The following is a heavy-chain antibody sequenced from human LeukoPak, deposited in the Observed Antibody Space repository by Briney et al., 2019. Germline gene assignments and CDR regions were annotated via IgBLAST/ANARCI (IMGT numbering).Heavy chain of an antibody. CDR1: GGSISNYY. D-gene: IGHD2-15*01. CDR2: KYARGSS. J-gene: IGHJ3*02. Sequence: PSETLSLTCTVSGGSISNYYWSWIRQPAGKGLEWIGRKYARGSSNYNPPVQSRVTMSVGTSKNQFSLKLRSVTAADTAVYYCARGRYCSADICTGGDSFDIWGQGTVVSVSP. CDR3: ARGRYCSADICTGGDSFDI. V-gene: IGHV4-4*07.